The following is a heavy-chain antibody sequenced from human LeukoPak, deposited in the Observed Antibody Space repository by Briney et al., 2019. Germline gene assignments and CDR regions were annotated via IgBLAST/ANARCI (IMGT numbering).Heavy chain of an antibody. V-gene: IGHV1-69*10. J-gene: IGHJ4*02. Sequence: SVKVSCKASGGTFSSYAISWVRQAPGQGLEXXXXXIPIFGIANYAQKFQGRVTITADKSTSTAYMELSSLRSEDTAVYYCARAQGYYYDSSGYLDYWGQGTLVTVSS. CDR3: ARAQGYYYDSSGYLDY. D-gene: IGHD3-22*01. CDR2: XIPIFGIA. CDR1: GGTFSSYA.